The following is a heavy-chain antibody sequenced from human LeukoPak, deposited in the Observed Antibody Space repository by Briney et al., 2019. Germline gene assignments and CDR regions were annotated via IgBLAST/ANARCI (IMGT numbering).Heavy chain of an antibody. Sequence: GASVKVSCKTSGYRFTGNAIQWVRQAPGQRLEWMGWIDTGKGKTKYSQKFQDRVIFTMDTSATTVYMELTGLTSEDTAVYHCARDFGVTVLYNFFDYWGQGTLVTVSS. CDR3: ARDFGVTVLYNFFDY. V-gene: IGHV1-3*04. J-gene: IGHJ4*02. D-gene: IGHD3-10*01. CDR2: IDTGKGKT. CDR1: GYRFTGNA.